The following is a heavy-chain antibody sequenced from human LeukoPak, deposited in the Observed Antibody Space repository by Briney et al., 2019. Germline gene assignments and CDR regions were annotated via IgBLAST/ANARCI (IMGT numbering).Heavy chain of an antibody. CDR3: ARLAVAAYFFVY. V-gene: IGHV4-39*01. Sequence: SETLSLTCTVPGGSISSSSYYWGWIRQPPGKGLEWLGSIYYSGGTYYNPSLKSRVTIFLDTSKNQCSLKLGSVTVADTAVYYCARLAVAAYFFVYWGQGTLVTVSS. CDR1: GGSISSSSYY. CDR2: IYYSGGT. D-gene: IGHD6-19*01. J-gene: IGHJ4*02.